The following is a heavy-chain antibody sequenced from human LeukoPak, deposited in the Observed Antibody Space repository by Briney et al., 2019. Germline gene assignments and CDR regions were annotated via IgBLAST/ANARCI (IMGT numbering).Heavy chain of an antibody. CDR1: GGSICNSY. Sequence: SDTLSHTCAVSGGSICNSYCSWARQPPGKELEFIGYISTGGDINYNPSLRSRATMSINPSNNQLSLTLISVTTADTAVYFRVRGPGRGYANEPWGQGSLVTVSS. J-gene: IGHJ5*02. CDR2: ISTGGDI. CDR3: VRGPGRGYANEP. D-gene: IGHD3-16*01. V-gene: IGHV4-4*08.